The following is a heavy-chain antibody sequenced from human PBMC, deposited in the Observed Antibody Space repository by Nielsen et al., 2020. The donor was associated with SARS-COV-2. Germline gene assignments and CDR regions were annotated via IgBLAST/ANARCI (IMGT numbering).Heavy chain of an antibody. CDR2: IYYSGST. J-gene: IGHJ6*03. D-gene: IGHD4-17*01. CDR3: ARLRGDYGDLGVDYYYYMDV. V-gene: IGHV4-39*01. Sequence: RQAPGKGLEWIGTIYYSGSTYYNPSLKSRVTMSVDTSKNQFSLNLISVTAADTAVYYCARLRGDYGDLGVDYYYYMDVWGKGTTVTVSS.